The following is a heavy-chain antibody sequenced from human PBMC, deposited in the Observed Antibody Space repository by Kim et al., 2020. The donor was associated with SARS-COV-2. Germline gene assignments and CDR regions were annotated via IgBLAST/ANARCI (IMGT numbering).Heavy chain of an antibody. CDR3: ARVFRSGSYYKPLEHYYYYGMDV. CDR1: GGTFSSYA. D-gene: IGHD3-10*01. CDR2: IIPIFGTA. V-gene: IGHV1-69*13. Sequence: SVKVSCKASGGTFSSYAISWVRQAPGQGLEWMGGIIPIFGTANYAQKFQGRVTITADESTSTAYMELSSLRSEDTAVYYCARVFRSGSYYKPLEHYYYYGMDVWGQGTTVTVSS. J-gene: IGHJ6*02.